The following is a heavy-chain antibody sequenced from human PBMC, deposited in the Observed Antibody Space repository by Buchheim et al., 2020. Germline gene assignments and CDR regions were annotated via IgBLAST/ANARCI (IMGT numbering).Heavy chain of an antibody. J-gene: IGHJ6*02. CDR1: GFTLSTYN. V-gene: IGHV3-21*01. CDR3: ARDYMITHHYYGMDV. D-gene: IGHD3-16*01. Sequence: EVQVVESGGGLVKPGGSLRLSCAASGFTLSTYNMNWVRQAPGKGLEWVSSISSTFSSIYYADSAKGRFTISRDNAKNSLYLQMNSLRAEDTAVYYCARDYMITHHYYGMDVWGQGTT. CDR2: ISSTFSSI.